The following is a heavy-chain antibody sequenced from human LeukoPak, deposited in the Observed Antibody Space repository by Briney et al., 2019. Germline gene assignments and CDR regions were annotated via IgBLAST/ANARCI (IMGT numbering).Heavy chain of an antibody. CDR3: TSVWSPPYTSSWPYYFDY. D-gene: IGHD6-13*01. CDR1: GLTFSSYS. V-gene: IGHV3-21*01. CDR2: LSSSSRYI. Sequence: GGSLRLSCAASGLTFSSYSMNWVRQAPGKGLEWVSSLSSSSRYIYSADSLRGRFTISRDNAKNSLYLEMNSLTAEDTAVYYCTSVWSPPYTSSWPYYFDYWGQGTLVTVSS. J-gene: IGHJ4*02.